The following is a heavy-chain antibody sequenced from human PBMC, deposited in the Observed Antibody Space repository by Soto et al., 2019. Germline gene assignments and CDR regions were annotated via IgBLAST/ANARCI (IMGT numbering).Heavy chain of an antibody. CDR3: ARAPTYYDFWSGYYNYYYYGMAV. CDR2: MKPNSGNT. J-gene: IGHJ6*02. D-gene: IGHD3-3*01. Sequence: QVQLVQSGAEVKKPGASVKVSCKASGYTFTSYDINWVRQATGQGLEWMGWMKPNSGNTGYAQKFQGRVTMTRNTSISTAYMELSSMRSEDTAVYYFARAPTYYDFWSGYYNYYYYGMAVWGQGTTVTVSS. CDR1: GYTFTSYD. V-gene: IGHV1-8*01.